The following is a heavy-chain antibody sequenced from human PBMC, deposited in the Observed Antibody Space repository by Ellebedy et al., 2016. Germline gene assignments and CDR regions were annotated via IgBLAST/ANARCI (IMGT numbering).Heavy chain of an antibody. V-gene: IGHV5-51*01. CDR3: ASGVTTASNDAFDI. D-gene: IGHD1-1*01. Sequence: GGSLRLSCKGSGYSFSTNWIAWVRQMPGKGLEWMGIIYPGDSDTKYSPSFQGLVTISADTSISPSYVQWSSLKASDTAKYYCASGVTTASNDAFDIWGQGTIVTVSS. CDR1: GYSFSTNW. CDR2: IYPGDSDT. J-gene: IGHJ3*02.